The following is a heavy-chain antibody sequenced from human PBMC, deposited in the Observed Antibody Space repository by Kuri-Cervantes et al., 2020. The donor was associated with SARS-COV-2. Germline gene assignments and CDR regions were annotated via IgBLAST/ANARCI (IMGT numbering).Heavy chain of an antibody. V-gene: IGHV4-4*07. J-gene: IGHJ4*02. Sequence: SETLSLTGTVSGGSISSYYWSWIRQPAGKGREWIGRIYTMGSTNYNLSLKSRVTMSVDTSKNHFSLKLSSVTAADTAVYYCARGGDGQLDFDYWGQGTLVTVSS. CDR3: ARGGDGQLDFDY. CDR1: GGSISSYY. CDR2: IYTMGST. D-gene: IGHD6-13*01.